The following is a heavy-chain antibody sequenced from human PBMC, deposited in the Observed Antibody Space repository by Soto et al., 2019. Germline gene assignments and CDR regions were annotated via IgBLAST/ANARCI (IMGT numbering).Heavy chain of an antibody. Sequence: SETLSLTCTVSGGSISSSSYYWGWIRQPPGKGLEWIGSIYYSGSTYYNPSLKSRVTISVDTSKNQFSLKLSSVTAADTAVYYCARLGIAAAGYYYYGMDVWGQGTTVTVSS. CDR2: IYYSGST. CDR3: ARLGIAAAGYYYYGMDV. D-gene: IGHD6-13*01. CDR1: GGSISSSSYY. J-gene: IGHJ6*02. V-gene: IGHV4-39*01.